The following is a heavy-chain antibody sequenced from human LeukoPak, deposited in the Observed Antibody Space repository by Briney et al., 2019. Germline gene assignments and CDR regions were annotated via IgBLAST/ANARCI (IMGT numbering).Heavy chain of an antibody. CDR3: AKRPSDYGDYVSYFDY. CDR2: ISDDGRRK. J-gene: IGHJ4*02. Sequence: GGSLRLSCAASGFSFSSYGMHWVRQAPGKGLEWVGVISDDGRRKDYADSVKGRFTISRDNSKDTLYLQMNSLRAEDTAVYYCAKRPSDYGDYVSYFDYWGQGTLVTVSS. D-gene: IGHD4-17*01. V-gene: IGHV3-30*18. CDR1: GFSFSSYG.